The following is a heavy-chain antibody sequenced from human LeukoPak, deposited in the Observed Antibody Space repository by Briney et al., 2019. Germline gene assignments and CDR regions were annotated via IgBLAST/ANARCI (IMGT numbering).Heavy chain of an antibody. CDR2: IKGDGSST. CDR3: ARVASCGGDCPNDAFDI. CDR1: GFTFSSYW. D-gene: IGHD2-21*02. J-gene: IGHJ3*02. V-gene: IGHV3-74*01. Sequence: GGSLRLSCAASGFTFSSYWMHWVRQAPGKGLVWVSRIKGDGSSTSYADSVKGRFTISRDNAKNTLYLQMNSLRAEDTAVYYCARVASCGGDCPNDAFDIWGQGTMVTVSS.